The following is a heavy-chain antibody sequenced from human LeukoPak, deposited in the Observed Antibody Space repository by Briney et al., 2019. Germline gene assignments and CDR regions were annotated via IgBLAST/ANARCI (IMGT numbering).Heavy chain of an antibody. J-gene: IGHJ4*02. D-gene: IGHD4-23*01. CDR3: ARAIGKSEGY. V-gene: IGHV3-7*01. Sequence: GGSLRLSCAASGFTFSSCAMSWVRQAPGKGLEWVANIKQDGSEKYYVDSVKGRFTISRDNAKSSLYLQMDSLRAEDTAVYYCARAIGKSEGYWGQGTLVTVSS. CDR2: IKQDGSEK. CDR1: GFTFSSCA.